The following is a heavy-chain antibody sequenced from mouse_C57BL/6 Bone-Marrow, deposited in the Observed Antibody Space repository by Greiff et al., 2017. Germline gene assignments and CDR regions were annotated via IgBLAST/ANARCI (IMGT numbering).Heavy chain of an antibody. V-gene: IGHV1-26*01. Sequence: VQLQQSGPELVKPGASVKISCKASGYTFTDYNMNWVKQSHGKSLEWIGDINPNNGGTSYNQKFKGKATLTVDKSSSTAYMELRSLTSEDSAVYYCARRGRYYYRYWGQGTTLTVSS. CDR1: GYTFTDYN. J-gene: IGHJ2*01. D-gene: IGHD1-1*01. CDR2: INPNNGGT. CDR3: ARRGRYYYRY.